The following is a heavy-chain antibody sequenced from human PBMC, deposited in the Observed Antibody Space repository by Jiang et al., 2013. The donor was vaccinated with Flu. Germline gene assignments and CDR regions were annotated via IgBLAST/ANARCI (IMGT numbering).Heavy chain of an antibody. D-gene: IGHD4-17*01. Sequence: KKPGASVKLSCKASGYTFTNYGVNWVRQVPGQGLEWMGWINTNTGNPTYAQGFTGRFVFSLDTSVSTAYLQISSLKAEDTAVYYCARGHDGDLDYWGQGTLVIVSS. J-gene: IGHJ4*02. CDR3: ARGHDGDLDY. V-gene: IGHV7-4-1*02. CDR2: INTNTGNP. CDR1: GYTFTNYG.